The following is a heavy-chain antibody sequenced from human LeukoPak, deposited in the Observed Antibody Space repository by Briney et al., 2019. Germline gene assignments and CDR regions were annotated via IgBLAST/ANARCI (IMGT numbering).Heavy chain of an antibody. CDR1: GFTFSDYY. CDR3: ARGSYYYYYMDV. J-gene: IGHJ6*03. V-gene: IGHV3-11*01. D-gene: IGHD3-10*01. Sequence: PGGSLRLSCAASGFTFSDYYMSWIREAPGKGLERVSYISSSGSTIYYADSVKGRFTISRDNAKNSLYLQMNSLRAEDTAVYYCARGSYYYYYMDVWGKGTTVTVSS. CDR2: ISSSGSTI.